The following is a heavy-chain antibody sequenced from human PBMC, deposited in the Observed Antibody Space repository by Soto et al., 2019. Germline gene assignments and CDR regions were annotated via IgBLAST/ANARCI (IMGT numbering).Heavy chain of an antibody. CDR3: ARVKRLRHNYYYMDV. D-gene: IGHD4-17*01. CDR2: IYYSGST. V-gene: IGHV4-61*01. J-gene: IGHJ6*03. CDR1: GVSVSSGSYC. Sequence: SETLSLPCTVSGVSVSSGSYCWSWIRQPPGKGLEWIGDIYYSGSTNYNPSLKSRVTISVDTSKNQFSLKLSSVTAADTAVYYCARVKRLRHNYYYMDVWGKGTTVTVSS.